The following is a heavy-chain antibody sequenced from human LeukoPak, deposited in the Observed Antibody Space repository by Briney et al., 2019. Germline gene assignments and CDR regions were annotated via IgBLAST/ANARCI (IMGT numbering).Heavy chain of an antibody. V-gene: IGHV1-69*05. CDR2: IIPIFGTA. D-gene: IGHD3-22*01. Sequence: SVKVSCKASGGTFSSYAISWVRQAPGQGLEWMGRIIPIFGTANYAQKFQGRVTITTDESTSTAYMELSRLRSEDTAVYYCARVLSYYDSSGYPPFDWGQGTLVTVSS. J-gene: IGHJ4*02. CDR3: ARVLSYYDSSGYPPFD. CDR1: GGTFSSYA.